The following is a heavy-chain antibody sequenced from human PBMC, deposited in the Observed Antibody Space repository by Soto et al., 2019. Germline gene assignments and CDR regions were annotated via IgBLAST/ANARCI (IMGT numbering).Heavy chain of an antibody. CDR3: ARDWGDYGSGSSTYNYYGMDV. V-gene: IGHV4-4*07. J-gene: IGHJ6*02. CDR2: IYTSGST. D-gene: IGHD3-10*01. CDR1: GCSISRYY. Sequence: TWGTLPLSCTVSGCSISRYYWSWIRQPAGKGLEWIGRIYTSGSTKYIPSRKSRVTMSVDTSKNQFSLKLSSVTAADTAVYYCARDWGDYGSGSSTYNYYGMDVWGQGTTVTVSS.